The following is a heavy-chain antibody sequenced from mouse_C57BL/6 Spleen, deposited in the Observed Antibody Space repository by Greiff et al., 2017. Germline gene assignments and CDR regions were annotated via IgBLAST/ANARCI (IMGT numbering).Heavy chain of an antibody. J-gene: IGHJ3*01. D-gene: IGHD1-1*01. CDR1: GFNIKDDY. V-gene: IGHV14-4*01. CDR3: TTGTYGSSSFAY. Sequence: VQLQQSGAELVRPGASVKLSCTASGFNIKDDYMHWVKQRPEQGLEWIGWIDPENGDTEYASKFQGKATITADTSSNTAYLQLSSLTSEDTAVYYCTTGTYGSSSFAYWGQGTLVTVSA. CDR2: IDPENGDT.